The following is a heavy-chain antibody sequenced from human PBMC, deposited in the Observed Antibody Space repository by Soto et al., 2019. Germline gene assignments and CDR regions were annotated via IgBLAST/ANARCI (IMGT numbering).Heavy chain of an antibody. V-gene: IGHV5-51*01. CDR2: IYPGDSDT. Sequence: VESLKISCQVSGYAFSSYWIAWVRQMPGKGLEWMGIIYPGDSDTRYSPSFQGQVTISVDKSITTAYLQWSSLKASDTAMYYCARGYCTATICDPWFDPWGQGTLVTVYS. J-gene: IGHJ5*02. CDR1: GYAFSSYW. D-gene: IGHD2-8*02. CDR3: ARGYCTATICDPWFDP.